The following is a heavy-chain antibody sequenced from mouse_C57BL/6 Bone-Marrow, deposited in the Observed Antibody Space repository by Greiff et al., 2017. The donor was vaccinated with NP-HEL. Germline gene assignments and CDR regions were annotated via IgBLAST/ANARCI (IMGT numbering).Heavy chain of an antibody. CDR1: GFSLTSYG. CDR2: IWGDGST. CDR3: AASFITTVVARFAY. J-gene: IGHJ3*01. Sequence: VQLQESGPGLVAPSQSLSITCTVSGFSLTSYGVSWVRQPPGKGLEWLGVIWGDGSTNYHSALISRLSISKDNSKSQVFLKLNSLQTDDTATYYCAASFITTVVARFAYWGQGTLVTVSA. D-gene: IGHD1-1*01. V-gene: IGHV2-3*01.